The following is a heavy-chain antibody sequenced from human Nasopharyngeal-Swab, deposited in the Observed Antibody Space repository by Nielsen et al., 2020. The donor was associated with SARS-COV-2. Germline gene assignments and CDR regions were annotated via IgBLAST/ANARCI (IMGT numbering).Heavy chain of an antibody. CDR3: ARGRPIGLKYYYYGMDV. V-gene: IGHV4-31*03. J-gene: IGHJ6*02. CDR2: IYYSGST. D-gene: IGHD2/OR15-2a*01. Sequence: SETLSLTCTVSGGSISSGGYYWSWIRQHPGKGLEWIGYIYYSGSTYYNPSLKSRVTISVDTSKNQFSLKLSSVTAADTAVYYCARGRPIGLKYYYYGMDVWGQGTTVTVSS. CDR1: GGSISSGGYY.